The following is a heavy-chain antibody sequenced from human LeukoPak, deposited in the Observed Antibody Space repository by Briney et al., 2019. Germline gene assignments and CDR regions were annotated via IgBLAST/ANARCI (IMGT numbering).Heavy chain of an antibody. CDR1: GGSISSSSYY. V-gene: IGHV4-39*01. CDR2: IYYSGST. D-gene: IGHD3-10*01. J-gene: IGHJ4*02. CDR3: AGEDRYGSGSYIDY. Sequence: SETLSLTCTVSGGSISSSSYYWGWIRQPPGKGLEWIGSIYYSGSTYYNPSLKTRVTISVDTSKNQFSLKLSSVTAADTAVYYCAGEDRYGSGSYIDYWGQGTLVTVSS.